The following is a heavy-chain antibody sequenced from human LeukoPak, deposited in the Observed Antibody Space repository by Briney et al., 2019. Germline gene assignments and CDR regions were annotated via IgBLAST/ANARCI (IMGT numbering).Heavy chain of an antibody. D-gene: IGHD5-24*01. CDR3: ARDLRQAYVRDGYKPGY. CDR2: ISYDGSNK. Sequence: GGSLRLSCAASGFTFSRYWMHWVRQAPGKGLEWVAVISYDGSNKYYADSVKGRFTISRDNSKNTLYLQMNSLRAEDTAVYYCARDLRQAYVRDGYKPGYWGQGTLVTVSS. CDR1: GFTFSRYW. J-gene: IGHJ4*02. V-gene: IGHV3-30-3*01.